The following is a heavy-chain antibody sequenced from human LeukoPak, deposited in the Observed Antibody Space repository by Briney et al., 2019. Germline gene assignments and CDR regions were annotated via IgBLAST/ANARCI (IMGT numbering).Heavy chain of an antibody. CDR2: IKTKTDGGTT. CDR3: ANIFGGNSHRSDY. CDR1: GFTFSSAW. Sequence: GGSLRLSCAASGFTFSSAWMSWVRQAPGQGLEWLGRIKTKTDGGTTDYVAPVKGRFTISRDDSKDTLYLQMNSLKSDDTAAYYCANIFGGNSHRSDYWGQGTLVTVSS. J-gene: IGHJ4*02. D-gene: IGHD4-23*01. V-gene: IGHV3-15*01.